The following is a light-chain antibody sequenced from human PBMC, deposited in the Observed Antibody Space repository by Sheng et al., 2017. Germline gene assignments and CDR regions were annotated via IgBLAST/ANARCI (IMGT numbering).Light chain of an antibody. V-gene: IGKV3-20*01. CDR2: RAS. CDR1: QSVSSSY. J-gene: IGKJ1*01. Sequence: EVVLTQSPGTLSLSPGERATLSCRASQSVSSSYLAWYQQKPSQAPRLLIHRASSRATGIPDRFSGSGSGTDFTLTISRLEPEDFAVYYCQQYGSSPWTFGQGTKVEIK. CDR3: QQYGSSPWT.